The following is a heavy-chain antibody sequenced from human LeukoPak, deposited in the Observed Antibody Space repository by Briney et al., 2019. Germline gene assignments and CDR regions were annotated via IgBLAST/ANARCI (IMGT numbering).Heavy chain of an antibody. CDR3: ARGPYYYDSSGYYPILGY. J-gene: IGHJ4*02. CDR1: GYTFTGYY. V-gene: IGHV1-69*13. D-gene: IGHD3-22*01. CDR2: IIPIFGTA. Sequence: ASVKVSCKASGYTFTGYYMHWVRQAPGQGLEWMGGIIPIFGTANYAQKFQGRVTITADESTSTAYMELSSLRSEDTAVYYCARGPYYYDSSGYYPILGYWGQGTLVTVSS.